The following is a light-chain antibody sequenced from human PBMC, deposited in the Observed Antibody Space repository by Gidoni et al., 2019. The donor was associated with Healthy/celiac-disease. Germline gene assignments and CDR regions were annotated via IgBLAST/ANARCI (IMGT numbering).Light chain of an antibody. V-gene: IGKV1-39*01. CDR3: QQSYSTPLT. CDR1: QSIISY. J-gene: IGKJ4*01. CDR2: AAS. Sequence: DIKMTQSPSSLSASVGDSVTITCRASQSIISYLNWYQQKPGKAPKLLIYAASSLQSGVPSRFSGSGSGTDFTLTISSLQPEDFATYYCQQSYSTPLTCGGGTKVEIK.